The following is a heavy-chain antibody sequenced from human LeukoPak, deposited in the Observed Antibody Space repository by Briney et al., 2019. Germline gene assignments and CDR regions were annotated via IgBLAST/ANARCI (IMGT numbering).Heavy chain of an antibody. V-gene: IGHV3-66*01. Sequence: GGSLRLSCAASGFTVSSNYMSWVRQAPGKGLEWVSVIYSGGSTYYADSVKGRFTISRDNSKNTLYLQMNSLRAEDTAVYYCARAIDYYYYGMDVWGQGTTVTVSS. CDR3: ARAIDYYYYGMDV. D-gene: IGHD2-15*01. J-gene: IGHJ6*02. CDR1: GFTVSSNY. CDR2: IYSGGST.